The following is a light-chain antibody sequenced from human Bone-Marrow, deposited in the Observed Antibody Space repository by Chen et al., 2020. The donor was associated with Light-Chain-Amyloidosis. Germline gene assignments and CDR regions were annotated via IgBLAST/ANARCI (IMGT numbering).Light chain of an antibody. CDR2: EVT. J-gene: IGLJ1*01. CDR1: SSDVGGDNH. CDR3: SSYTITNTLA. Sequence: QSALTQPASVSGSPGQSITISCTGTSSDVGGDNHVSWYQQHPDKAPKLMIYEVTNRPSLVPNRVYGYKYENADSLRISGLQTEDEAECVWSSYTITNTLAFGSGTRVTV. V-gene: IGLV2-14*01.